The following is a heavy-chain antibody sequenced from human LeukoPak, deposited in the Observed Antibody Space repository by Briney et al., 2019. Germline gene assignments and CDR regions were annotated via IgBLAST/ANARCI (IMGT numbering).Heavy chain of an antibody. V-gene: IGHV1-69*05. J-gene: IGHJ5*02. CDR2: IIPIFGTA. CDR1: GGTFSSYA. Sequence: GASVKVSCKASGGTFSSYAISWVRQAPGQGLESMGGIIPIFGTANYAQKFQGRVTITTDESTSTAYMELSSLRSEDTAVYYCARDVAAGRYNWFDPWGQGTLVTVSS. D-gene: IGHD6-13*01. CDR3: ARDVAAGRYNWFDP.